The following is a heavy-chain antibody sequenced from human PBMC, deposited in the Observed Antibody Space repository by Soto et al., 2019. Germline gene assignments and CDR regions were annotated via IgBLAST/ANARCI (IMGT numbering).Heavy chain of an antibody. CDR1: GYSFTSYW. J-gene: IGHJ5*02. CDR2: IYPADSDT. V-gene: IGHV5-51*01. Sequence: PVESLKISCKGSGYSFTSYWIGWVRQMPGKGLEWMGIIYPADSDTTYSPSFQGQVTMSADKSINTAYLQWRSLKASDTAVYYWARCHNYGDPDGFDPWGQGPLLTVS. CDR3: ARCHNYGDPDGFDP. D-gene: IGHD4-17*01.